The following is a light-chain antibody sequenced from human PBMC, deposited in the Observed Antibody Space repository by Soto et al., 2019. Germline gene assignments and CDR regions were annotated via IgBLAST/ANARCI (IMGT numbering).Light chain of an antibody. CDR1: SSDIGGYDY. Sequence: QSALTQPASVSGSPGQSITLSCTGTSSDIGGYDYVSWYQRNPGKAPKLIIYDVNNPPSGVSNRFSGSKSGNTASLTISGLQAEDEAEYYCTSYASGSSHVVFGGGTKLTVL. V-gene: IGLV2-14*01. CDR2: DVN. J-gene: IGLJ2*01. CDR3: TSYASGSSHVV.